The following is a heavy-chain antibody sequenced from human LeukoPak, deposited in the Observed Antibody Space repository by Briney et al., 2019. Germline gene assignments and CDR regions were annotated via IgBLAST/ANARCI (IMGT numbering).Heavy chain of an antibody. CDR2: ISSSSSYI. Sequence: GGSLRLSCAASGFTFSSYSRNWVRQAPGKGLEWVSSISSSSSYIYYADSVKGRFTISRDNAKNSLYLQMNSLRAEDTAVYYCARHDIAAAGSDLPGDYMDVWGKGTTVTVSS. CDR1: GFTFSSYS. V-gene: IGHV3-21*01. CDR3: ARHDIAAAGSDLPGDYMDV. D-gene: IGHD6-13*01. J-gene: IGHJ6*03.